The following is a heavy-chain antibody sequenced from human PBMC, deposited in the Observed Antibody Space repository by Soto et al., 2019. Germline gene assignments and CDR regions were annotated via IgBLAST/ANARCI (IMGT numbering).Heavy chain of an antibody. CDR3: ARTFVDGMAGFGP. V-gene: IGHV3-74*01. CDR1: GFTFSDYW. Sequence: GGSLRLSCAASGFTFSDYWMHWVRQAPGKGLVWVSRINSEGSSTTYADSVKGRFTVSRDNAKKTLYLQMNSLRADDTAVYFCARTFVDGMAGFGPWGQGTLVTV. D-gene: IGHD2-15*01. J-gene: IGHJ5*02. CDR2: INSEGSST.